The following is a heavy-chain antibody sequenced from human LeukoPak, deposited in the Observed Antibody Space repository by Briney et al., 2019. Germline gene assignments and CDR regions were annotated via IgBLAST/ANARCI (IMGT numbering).Heavy chain of an antibody. D-gene: IGHD2-2*01. CDR3: ARQPVASSTRGYYYYGMDV. Sequence: GGSLRLSCAASGFTFSSYAMHWVRQAPGKGLEWVAVISYDGSNKYYADSVKGRFTISRDNSKNTLYLQMNSLRAEDTAVYYCARQPVASSTRGYYYYGMDVWGQGTTVTVSS. J-gene: IGHJ6*02. CDR2: ISYDGSNK. V-gene: IGHV3-30-3*01. CDR1: GFTFSSYA.